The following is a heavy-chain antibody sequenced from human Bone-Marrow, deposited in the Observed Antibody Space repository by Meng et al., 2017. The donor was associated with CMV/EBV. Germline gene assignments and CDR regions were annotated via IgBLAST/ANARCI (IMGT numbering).Heavy chain of an antibody. Sequence: GGSLRLSCAASGFTFSSYGMHWVRQAPGKGLEWVAVIWYDGSNKYYADSVKGRFTISRDNSKNTLYLQMNSLRAEDTAVYYCAKVGPYYDFWSGYYFRDYYYYGMDVWGQGTTVTVSS. CDR2: IWYDGSNK. J-gene: IGHJ6*02. V-gene: IGHV3-30*02. CDR3: AKVGPYYDFWSGYYFRDYYYYGMDV. CDR1: GFTFSSYG. D-gene: IGHD3-3*01.